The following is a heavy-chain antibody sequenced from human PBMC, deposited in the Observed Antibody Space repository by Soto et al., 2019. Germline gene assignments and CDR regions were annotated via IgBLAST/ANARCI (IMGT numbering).Heavy chain of an antibody. CDR1: GFTFSTYD. J-gene: IGHJ6*02. D-gene: IGHD1-26*01. CDR2: IGTAGDT. Sequence: EVQLVESGGGLIQPGGSLRLSCAASGFTFSTYDMHWVRQATGKGLEWVSAIGTAGDTYSPGSVKGRFTISRENAKNSFHLQMNSLRAEDTAVYYCARAGAYYGMDVWGQGTTVTVSS. V-gene: IGHV3-13*01. CDR3: ARAGAYYGMDV.